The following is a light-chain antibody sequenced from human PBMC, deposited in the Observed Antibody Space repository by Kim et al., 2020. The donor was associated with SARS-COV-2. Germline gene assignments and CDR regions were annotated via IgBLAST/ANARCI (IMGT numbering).Light chain of an antibody. Sequence: PGQRVTISCSGSSSNIGSNTVNWYQQLPGTAPKLLIYSNNQRPSGVPDRFSGSESGTSASLAISGLQSEDEADYYCAAWDDSLNGVFGGGTQLTVL. CDR1: SSNIGSNT. CDR3: AAWDDSLNGV. CDR2: SNN. J-gene: IGLJ3*02. V-gene: IGLV1-44*01.